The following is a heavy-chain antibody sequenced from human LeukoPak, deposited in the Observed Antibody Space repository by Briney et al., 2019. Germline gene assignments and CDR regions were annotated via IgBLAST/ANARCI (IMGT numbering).Heavy chain of an antibody. D-gene: IGHD5-18*01. J-gene: IGHJ4*02. Sequence: ASETLSLTCTGSGGSISSYYWSWIRQPPGKGLEWIGYIYYSGSTNYNPSLKSRVTISVDTSKNQFSLKLSSVTAADTAVYYCAKEGGYRKPFDYWGQGTLVTVSS. CDR1: GGSISSYY. CDR3: AKEGGYRKPFDY. CDR2: IYYSGST. V-gene: IGHV4-59*01.